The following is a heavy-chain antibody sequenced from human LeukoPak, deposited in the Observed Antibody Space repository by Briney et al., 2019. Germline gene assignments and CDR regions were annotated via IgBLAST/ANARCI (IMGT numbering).Heavy chain of an antibody. CDR3: ARGGYYGSGNDFRFDP. CDR2: IYYSGST. V-gene: IGHV4-59*01. D-gene: IGHD3-10*01. J-gene: IGHJ5*02. CDR1: GGSISSYY. Sequence: SETLSLTCTVSGGSISSYYWSWIRQPPGKGLEWIGYIYYSGSTSYNPSLKSRVTISVETSKNQFSLKLKSVTAADTAVYYCARGGYYGSGNDFRFDPWGQGTLVTVSS.